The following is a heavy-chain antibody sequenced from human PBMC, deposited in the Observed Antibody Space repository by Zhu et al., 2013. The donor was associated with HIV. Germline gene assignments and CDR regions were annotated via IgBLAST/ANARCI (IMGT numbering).Heavy chain of an antibody. V-gene: IGHV1-2*02. D-gene: IGHD2-15*01. CDR1: GYTFIAHY. J-gene: IGHJ3*02. CDR3: TKGGRHIVVAVGSFDI. Sequence: QVQLVQSGAEVKKPGASVKVSCKASGYTFIAHYIHWVRQAPGQGLEWLGWINPNNGATNYAQKFQGGLTMARDTSISTVYMELSSLSSDDTAVYYCTKGGRHIVVAVGSFDIWGQGTKVTVSP. CDR2: INPNNGAT.